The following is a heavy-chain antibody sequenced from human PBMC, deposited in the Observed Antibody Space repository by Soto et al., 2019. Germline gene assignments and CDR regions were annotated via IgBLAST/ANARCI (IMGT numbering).Heavy chain of an antibody. V-gene: IGHV3-33*01. CDR3: ARASRQLVYFDY. J-gene: IGHJ4*02. D-gene: IGHD6-13*01. Sequence: GGSLRLSCAASGFTFSSYGMHWVRQAPGKGLECVAVIWYDGSNKYYADSVKGRFTISRDNSKNTLYLQMNSLRAEDTAVYYCARASRQLVYFDYWGQGTLVTVSS. CDR1: GFTFSSYG. CDR2: IWYDGSNK.